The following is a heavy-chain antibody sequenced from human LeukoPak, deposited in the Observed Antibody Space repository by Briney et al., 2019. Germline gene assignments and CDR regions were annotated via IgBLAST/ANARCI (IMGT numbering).Heavy chain of an antibody. Sequence: ASVKVSCKASGYTFTGYYMHWVRQAPGQGLEWMGWINPNSGGTNYAQKFQGRVTMTRDTSISTAYMELSRLRSDDTAVYYCARVSEESHYYGSGSRNYFDYWGQGTLVTVSS. V-gene: IGHV1-2*02. CDR2: INPNSGGT. CDR3: ARVSEESHYYGSGSRNYFDY. J-gene: IGHJ4*02. CDR1: GYTFTGYY. D-gene: IGHD3-10*01.